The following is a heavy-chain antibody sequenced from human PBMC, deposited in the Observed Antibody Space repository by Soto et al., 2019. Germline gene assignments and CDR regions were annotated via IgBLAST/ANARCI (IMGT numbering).Heavy chain of an antibody. CDR2: IIPILGIA. D-gene: IGHD2-2*01. CDR3: ASKGRYQGAYMDV. CDR1: GGTFSSYT. Sequence: QVQLVQSGAEVKKPGSSVKVSCTASGGTFSSYTISWVRQAPGQGLEWMGRIIPILGIANYAQKFQGRVTITADKSTSTAYMELSSLRSEDTAVYYCASKGRYQGAYMDVWGKGTTVTVSS. J-gene: IGHJ6*03. V-gene: IGHV1-69*02.